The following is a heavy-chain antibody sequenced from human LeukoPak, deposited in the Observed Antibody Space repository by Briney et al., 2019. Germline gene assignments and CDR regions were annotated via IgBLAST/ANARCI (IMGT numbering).Heavy chain of an antibody. Sequence: GGSLRLSCAASGWIFSQYAMSWVRQAPGKGLEWVSAISGSGGSTYYADSVKGRFTISRDNSKNTLYLQMNSLRAEDTAVYYCAKDRGSGSFSDWGQGTLVTVSS. CDR2: ISGSGGST. CDR3: AKDRGSGSFSD. J-gene: IGHJ4*02. CDR1: GWIFSQYA. V-gene: IGHV3-23*01. D-gene: IGHD3-10*01.